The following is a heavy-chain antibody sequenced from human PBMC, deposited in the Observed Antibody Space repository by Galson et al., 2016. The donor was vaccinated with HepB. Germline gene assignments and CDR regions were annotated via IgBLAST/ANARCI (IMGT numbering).Heavy chain of an antibody. J-gene: IGHJ4*02. CDR3: ARDGRLGEKGLYDF. CDR1: GGSVSSSSYY. D-gene: IGHD3-10*01. CDR2: IYYTGST. V-gene: IGHV4-31*03. Sequence: LSLTCTVSGGSVSSSSYYWGWIRQPPGKGLEWIGYIYYTGSTDCNPSLKSRVTISVDTSKNQFSLKLSSVTAADTAVYYCARDGRLGEKGLYDFWGQGTLVTVSS.